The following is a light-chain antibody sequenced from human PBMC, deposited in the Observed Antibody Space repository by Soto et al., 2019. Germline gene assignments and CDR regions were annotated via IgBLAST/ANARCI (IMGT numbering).Light chain of an antibody. CDR1: SSNIGAGYD. CDR3: QSYDSSLSGWV. V-gene: IGLV1-40*01. Sequence: QAVVTQPPSVSGAPGQRVTISCTGSSSNIGAGYDVHWYQQLPGTAPKLLIYGNSNRPSGVPDRFSGSKSGTSASLAITGLHVEDEADYYSQSYDSSLSGWVFGGGTKLTVL. J-gene: IGLJ3*02. CDR2: GNS.